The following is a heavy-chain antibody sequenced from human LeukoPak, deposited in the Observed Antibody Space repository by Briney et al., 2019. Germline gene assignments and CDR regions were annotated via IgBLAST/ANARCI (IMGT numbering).Heavy chain of an antibody. CDR3: ARDRPSFDY. CDR2: ISGYNGNT. Sequence: ASVKVPCKASGYTFSSYGIGWVRQAPGQGLEWMGWISGYNGNTNYAQMFQGRVTMTTDTSTSTAYMELRSLRSDDTAVYYCARDRPSFDYWGQGTLVTVSS. J-gene: IGHJ4*02. CDR1: GYTFSSYG. V-gene: IGHV1-18*01.